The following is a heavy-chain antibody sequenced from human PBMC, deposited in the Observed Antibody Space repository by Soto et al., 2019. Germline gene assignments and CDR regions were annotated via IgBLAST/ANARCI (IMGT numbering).Heavy chain of an antibody. V-gene: IGHV4-4*02. Sequence: SETLSLTCAVSGGSISTNNWWSWVRQPPGKGLEWVGEIYHSGSINYNPSLNSRVTISVDKSKNHFSLSLISVTAADTAVYYCARAARGYRYFDYWGQGTLVTICS. CDR1: GGSISTNNW. D-gene: IGHD5-18*01. CDR3: ARAARGYRYFDY. CDR2: IYHSGSI. J-gene: IGHJ4*02.